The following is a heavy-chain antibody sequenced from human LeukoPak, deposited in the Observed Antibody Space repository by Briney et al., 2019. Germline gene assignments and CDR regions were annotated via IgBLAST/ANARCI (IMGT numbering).Heavy chain of an antibody. J-gene: IGHJ4*02. CDR1: GGSISSYY. CDR3: ASLMTTVTYFDY. CDR2: IYYSGST. D-gene: IGHD4-17*01. V-gene: IGHV4-59*08. Sequence: SETLSLTSTVSGGSISSYYWSWIRQPPGKGLEWIGYIYYSGSTNYNPSLKSRVTISVDTSKNQFSLKLSSVTAADTAVYYCASLMTTVTYFDYWGQGTLVTVSS.